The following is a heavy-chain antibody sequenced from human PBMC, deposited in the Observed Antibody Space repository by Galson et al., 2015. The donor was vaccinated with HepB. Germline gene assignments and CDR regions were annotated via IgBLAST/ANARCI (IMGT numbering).Heavy chain of an antibody. CDR1: GFTFSTSS. V-gene: IGHV3-74*01. D-gene: IGHD3-3*01. CDR2: INSDGNTI. J-gene: IGHJ4*02. Sequence: SLRLSCAASGFTFSTSSVHWVRQAPGEGLMWVSRINSDGNTIDYADSVRGRFTISRDNAKNTLYLQMSSLRADDTAIYYCARAGNYRFDFWGQGTLVTVSS. CDR3: ARAGNYRFDF.